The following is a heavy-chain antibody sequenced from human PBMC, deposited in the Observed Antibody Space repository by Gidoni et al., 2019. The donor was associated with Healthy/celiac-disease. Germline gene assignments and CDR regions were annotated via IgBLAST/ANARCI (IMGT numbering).Heavy chain of an antibody. J-gene: IGHJ5*02. CDR3: ARGVSWNYAHLRPVWFDP. D-gene: IGHD1-7*01. V-gene: IGHV4-59*01. CDR2: IYYSGST. Sequence: QVQLQESGPGLVKPSETLSLTCTVSGGSISSYYWSWIRQPPGKGLEWIGYIYYSGSTNYNPSLKSRVTISVDTSKNQFSLKLSSVTAADTAVYYCARGVSWNYAHLRPVWFDPWGQGTLVTVSS. CDR1: GGSISSYY.